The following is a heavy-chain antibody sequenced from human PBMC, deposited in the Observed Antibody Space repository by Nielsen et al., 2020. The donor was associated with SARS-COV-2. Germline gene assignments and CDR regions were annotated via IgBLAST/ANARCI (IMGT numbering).Heavy chain of an antibody. V-gene: IGHV3-13*01. CDR2: VGTAGDT. CDR1: QFTVSSND. Sequence: GGSLRLSCAGSQFTVSSNDMHWVRQATGKGLEWVSAVGTAGDTYYLASVKGRFTISRDNSKNTLYLQMNSLRAEDTAVYYCAKYRSSSGSTMGTHWGQGTLVTVSS. D-gene: IGHD6-6*01. CDR3: AKYRSSSGSTMGTH. J-gene: IGHJ4*02.